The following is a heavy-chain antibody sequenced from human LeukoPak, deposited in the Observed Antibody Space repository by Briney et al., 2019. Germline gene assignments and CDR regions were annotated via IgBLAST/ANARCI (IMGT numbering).Heavy chain of an antibody. V-gene: IGHV3-23*01. CDR1: GFTFSSYA. CDR3: AKPAVLRYFDWLNNWFDP. D-gene: IGHD3-9*01. J-gene: IGHJ5*02. Sequence: PGGSLRLSCAASGFTFSSYAMSWVRQAPGKGLEWVSAISGSGGSTYYADSVKGRFTISRDNSKNTLYLQMNSLRAEDTAVYYCAKPAVLRYFDWLNNWFDPWGQGTLVTVSS. CDR2: ISGSGGST.